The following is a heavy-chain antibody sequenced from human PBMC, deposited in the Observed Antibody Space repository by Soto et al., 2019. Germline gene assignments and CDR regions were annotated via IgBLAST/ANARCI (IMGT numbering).Heavy chain of an antibody. J-gene: IGHJ6*03. Sequence: PSETLSLTCAVYGGSFSGYYWSWIRQPPGKGLEWIGEINHSGSTNYNPSLKSRVTISVDTSKNQFSLKLSSVTAADTAVYYCASGGSGSYPYYYYMDVWGKGTTVTV. CDR1: GGSFSGYY. CDR2: INHSGST. CDR3: ASGGSGSYPYYYYMDV. D-gene: IGHD3-10*01. V-gene: IGHV4-34*01.